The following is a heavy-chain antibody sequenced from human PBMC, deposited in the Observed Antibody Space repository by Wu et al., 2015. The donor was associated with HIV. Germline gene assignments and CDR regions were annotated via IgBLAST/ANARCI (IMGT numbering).Heavy chain of an antibody. D-gene: IGHD5-18*01. V-gene: IGHV1-2*02. Sequence: QVHLVQSGAEVKNPGASVKVSCKASGYTFTGYYMHWVRQAPGQGLEWMGWINPNSGGTNYAQKFQGRVTMTRDTSISTAYMELSRLRSDDTAVYYCARANSGDSLGYFDYWGQGTLVTVSS. CDR2: INPNSGGT. J-gene: IGHJ4*02. CDR3: ARANSGDSLGYFDY. CDR1: GYTFTGYY.